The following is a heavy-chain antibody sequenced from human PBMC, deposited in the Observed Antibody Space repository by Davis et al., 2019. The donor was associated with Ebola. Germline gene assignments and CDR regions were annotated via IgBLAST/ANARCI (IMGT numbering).Heavy chain of an antibody. D-gene: IGHD6-19*01. Sequence: GESLKISCAASGFSFSNYCFHWVRQPPGKGLEWVAVIWFDGSIIYYADSVKGRFTVSRDDSKNTVYLQMNNLRVEDTAVYYCVRDQYSNAWYDYWGQGTLVTVSS. J-gene: IGHJ4*02. CDR3: VRDQYSNAWYDY. V-gene: IGHV3-33*01. CDR1: GFSFSNYC. CDR2: IWFDGSII.